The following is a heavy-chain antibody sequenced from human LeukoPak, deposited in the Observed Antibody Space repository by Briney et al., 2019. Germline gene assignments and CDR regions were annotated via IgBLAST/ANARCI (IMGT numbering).Heavy chain of an antibody. CDR2: ISYDGSNK. CDR3: AKSEGHTEPY. D-gene: IGHD1-14*01. J-gene: IGHJ4*02. V-gene: IGHV3-30*18. Sequence: GGSLRLSCAASGFTFSDYYMSWIRQAPGKGLEWVALISYDGSNKYYVDSVKGRFTISRDNSKNTLYLQMNSLRAEDTAVYYCAKSEGHTEPYWGQGTLVTVSS. CDR1: GFTFSDYY.